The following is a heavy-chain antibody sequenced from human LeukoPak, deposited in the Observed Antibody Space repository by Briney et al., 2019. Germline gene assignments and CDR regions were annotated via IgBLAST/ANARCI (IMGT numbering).Heavy chain of an antibody. CDR1: GFTFGDHA. CDR2: ISSKGYGGTT. V-gene: IGHV3-49*04. CDR3: TRGPTGRWLYYGMDV. Sequence: GGSLRLSCITSGFTFGDHAMSWVRQAPGKGLDWVGFISSKGYGGTTEYAASVKGRFTISRDDSKSIAYLQMNSLKSEDTAVYYCTRGPTGRWLYYGMDVWGQGTTVIVPS. D-gene: IGHD5-24*01. J-gene: IGHJ6*02.